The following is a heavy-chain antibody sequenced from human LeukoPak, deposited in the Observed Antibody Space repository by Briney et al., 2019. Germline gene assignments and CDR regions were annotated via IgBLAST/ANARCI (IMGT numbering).Heavy chain of an antibody. CDR3: ATGRGPQLVD. D-gene: IGHD6-13*01. CDR2: ISHSGGT. Sequence: KPSETLSLTCAVYGGSFSTYYWSWIRQPPGKGLEWVGEISHSGGTNYNPSLKSRVTISVDTSKNQFSLRLSSVTAADTAVYYCATGRGPQLVDWGQGTLVTVSS. CDR1: GGSFSTYY. V-gene: IGHV4-34*01. J-gene: IGHJ4*02.